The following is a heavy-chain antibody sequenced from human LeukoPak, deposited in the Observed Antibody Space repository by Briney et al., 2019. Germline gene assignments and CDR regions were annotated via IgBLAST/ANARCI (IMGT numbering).Heavy chain of an antibody. D-gene: IGHD3-22*01. Sequence: SETLSLTCAAYGGSFSVYYWSWIRQPAGKGLEWIGRIYTSGSTNYNPSLKSRVTISVDTSKNQFSLKLSSVTAADTAVYYCARYYYDSSVYYNLDYWGQGTLVTVSS. J-gene: IGHJ4*02. CDR1: GGSFSVYY. V-gene: IGHV4-59*10. CDR3: ARYYYDSSVYYNLDY. CDR2: IYTSGST.